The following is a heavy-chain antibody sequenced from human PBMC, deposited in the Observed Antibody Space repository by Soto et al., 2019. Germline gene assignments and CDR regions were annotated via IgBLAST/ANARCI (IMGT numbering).Heavy chain of an antibody. D-gene: IGHD3-10*01. CDR3: ARDEGVRGFEF. Sequence: QVQLVQSGPEVKKPGASVKVSCKASGYTFTNYGISWVRQAPGQGLEWMGWISGYNGNTAYGRKFQDRVTMTIDAPTSTAYMEVGSLRSDDTAVYYCARDEGVRGFEFWVLGTLVTVSS. V-gene: IGHV1-18*04. CDR1: GYTFTNYG. CDR2: ISGYNGNT. J-gene: IGHJ4*02.